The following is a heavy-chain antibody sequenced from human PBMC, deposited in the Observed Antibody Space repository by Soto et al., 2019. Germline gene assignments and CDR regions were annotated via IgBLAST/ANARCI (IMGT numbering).Heavy chain of an antibody. V-gene: IGHV1-2*04. Sequence: QVQLVQSGAEVKKPGASVKVSCKASGYSFTDHYIHWVRQAPGQGLEWMGWINPDSGGTKYAQNFQGSVSMTRDTSMRTAYMELRSLRAADTAVYYSARYREGIGFWTGCYSDWGQGTLVTVSS. CDR3: ARYREGIGFWTGCYSD. CDR1: GYSFTDHY. CDR2: INPDSGGT. J-gene: IGHJ4*02. D-gene: IGHD3-3*01.